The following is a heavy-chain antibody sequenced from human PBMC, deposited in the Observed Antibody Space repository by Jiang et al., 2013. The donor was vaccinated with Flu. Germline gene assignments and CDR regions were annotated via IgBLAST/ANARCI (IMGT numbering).Heavy chain of an antibody. Sequence: SGAEVKKPGASVKVSCKASGYTFTSYYMHWVRQAPGQGLEWMGIINPSGGSTSYAQKFQGRVTMTRDTSTSTVYMEPSSLRSEDTAVYYCARDVQGDGTFDYWGQGTLVTVSS. J-gene: IGHJ4*02. CDR1: GYTFTSYY. CDR2: INPSGGST. CDR3: ARDVQGDGTFDY. D-gene: IGHD3-10*02. V-gene: IGHV1-46*01.